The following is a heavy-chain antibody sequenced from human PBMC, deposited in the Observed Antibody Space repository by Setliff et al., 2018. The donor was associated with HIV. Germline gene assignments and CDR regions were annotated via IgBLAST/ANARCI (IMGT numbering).Heavy chain of an antibody. V-gene: IGHV3-21*01. CDR2: ISSTSNYR. Sequence: GESLKISCVASGFTFSSYSMNWVRQAPGKGLEWVSSISSTSNYRYYADSMKGRFTISRDNAKNSLYLQMNSLRAEDTAVYYCARRGNYMEDAFDIWGQGTMVTVSS. J-gene: IGHJ3*02. D-gene: IGHD1-26*01. CDR3: ARRGNYMEDAFDI. CDR1: GFTFSSYS.